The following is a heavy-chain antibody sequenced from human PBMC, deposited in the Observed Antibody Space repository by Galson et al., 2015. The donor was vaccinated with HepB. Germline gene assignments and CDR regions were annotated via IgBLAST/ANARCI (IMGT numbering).Heavy chain of an antibody. Sequence: SLRLSCAASGFTFSSYAMSWVRQAPGKGLEWVSIISGSGSNTYYADSVKGRFSISRDNSKNTVYLQMNSLRAEDTAVYYCARDGLRGDYDYWGQGTLVTVSS. CDR2: ISGSGSNT. D-gene: IGHD5/OR15-5a*01. V-gene: IGHV3-23*01. J-gene: IGHJ4*02. CDR1: GFTFSSYA. CDR3: ARDGLRGDYDY.